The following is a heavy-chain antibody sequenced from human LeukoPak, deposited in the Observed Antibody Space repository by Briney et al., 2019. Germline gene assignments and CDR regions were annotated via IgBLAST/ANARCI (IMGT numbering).Heavy chain of an antibody. CDR1: GYTFTGYY. CDR2: ISPSSGGT. CDR3: AREGDNSGYQPFDY. V-gene: IGHV1-2*02. Sequence: ASVKVSCKASGYTFTGYYIHWVRQTPGQGLEWMGRISPSSGGTNYAQKFQGRVTMTRDTSISTAYMELRRLGSDDPAVYYCAREGDNSGYQPFDYWGQGTLITVSS. D-gene: IGHD3-22*01. J-gene: IGHJ4*02.